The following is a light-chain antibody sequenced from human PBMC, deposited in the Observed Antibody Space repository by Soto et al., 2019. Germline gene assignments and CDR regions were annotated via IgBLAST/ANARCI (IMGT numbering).Light chain of an antibody. V-gene: IGKV3-20*01. CDR1: ESITGNY. J-gene: IGKJ1*01. CDR3: QQYVSPWA. Sequence: EIVLTQSPDTLSLSPGERATLSCWASESITGNYLAWFQQKPGQSPRLLFYGASSRATGIPDRFSGTGSGTDFTLTIKRLEPEDFAVYYCQQYVSPWAFGQGTKVELK. CDR2: GAS.